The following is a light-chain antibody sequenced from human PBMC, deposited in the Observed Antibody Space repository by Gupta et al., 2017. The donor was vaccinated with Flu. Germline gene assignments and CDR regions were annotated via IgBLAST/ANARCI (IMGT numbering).Light chain of an antibody. Sequence: EIVLMQSPGTLSFSPGETVTLSCRASQSVNSNFLAWYQQKPGQAPRLLIYGASSRATGIPDRFSGSGSGTDFTLTISSLEPEDFAVYYCQQYESSPYSFGQGTRLDI. CDR2: GAS. V-gene: IGKV3-20*01. J-gene: IGKJ2*03. CDR1: QSVNSNF. CDR3: QQYESSPYS.